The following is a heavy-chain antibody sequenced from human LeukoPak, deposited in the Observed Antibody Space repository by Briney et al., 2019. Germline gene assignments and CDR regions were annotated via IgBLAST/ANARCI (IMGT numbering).Heavy chain of an antibody. CDR2: ISPYNGKT. D-gene: IGHD3-22*01. CDR1: GYIFINFFSSYG. J-gene: IGHJ4*02. Sequence: ASVTVSCKASGYIFINFFSSYGITWVRQAPGQGLEWMGWISPYNGKTKFAQKFQGRVTIRADTSTSTGYMELRSLRSDDTAVYYCASGYYSDGNGYSPADYWGQGTLVTVSS. CDR3: ASGYYSDGNGYSPADY. V-gene: IGHV1-18*01.